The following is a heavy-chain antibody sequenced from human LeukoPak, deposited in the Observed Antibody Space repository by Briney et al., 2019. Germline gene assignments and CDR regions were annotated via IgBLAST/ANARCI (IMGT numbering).Heavy chain of an antibody. J-gene: IGHJ6*02. CDR1: GFTFDDYA. CDR2: ISWNSGSI. CDR3: ARGGGLDV. D-gene: IGHD3-16*01. V-gene: IGHV3-9*01. Sequence: PGGSLRLSCAASGFTFDDYAMHWVRQAPGKGLEWVSGISWNSGSIGYADSVKGRFTISRDNAKNSLYLQMSNLRAEDTAVYFCARGGGLDVWGHGATVTVSS.